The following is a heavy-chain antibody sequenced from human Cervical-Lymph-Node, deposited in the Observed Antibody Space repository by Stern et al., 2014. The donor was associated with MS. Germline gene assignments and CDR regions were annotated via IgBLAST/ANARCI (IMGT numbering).Heavy chain of an antibody. D-gene: IGHD4-17*01. CDR3: TRSLHGDYYGAFDT. Sequence: ESGPTLVKATQPLTLTCTFSGFALRNSGVSGAWIRQPPGKALEWLAGSYWDDEKRYNPSVKSRLSTTKDASEMQVVLTMTNMDPVDTATYYCTRSLHGDYYGAFDTWGQGTMVTVSS. CDR1: GFALRNSGVS. V-gene: IGHV2-5*02. CDR2: SYWDDEK. J-gene: IGHJ3*02.